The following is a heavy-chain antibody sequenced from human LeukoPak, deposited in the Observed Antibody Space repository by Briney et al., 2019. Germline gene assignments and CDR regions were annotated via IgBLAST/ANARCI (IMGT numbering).Heavy chain of an antibody. Sequence: PGGSLRLSCAASGFSFSNYNINWVRQAPGKGLEWVSSISTSSTYIFYADSVKGRFTISRDNAKNSLYLQMNSLRAEDTAVYYCASSRVVVVAAIDYWGQGTLVTVSS. CDR2: ISTSSTYI. CDR1: GFSFSNYN. CDR3: ASSRVVVVAAIDY. D-gene: IGHD2-15*01. J-gene: IGHJ4*02. V-gene: IGHV3-21*01.